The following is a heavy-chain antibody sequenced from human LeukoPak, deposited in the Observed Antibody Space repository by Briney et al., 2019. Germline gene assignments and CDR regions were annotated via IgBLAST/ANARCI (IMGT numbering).Heavy chain of an antibody. CDR1: GYTFITYG. CDR3: ARNGDSGALDI. Sequence: GASVNVSCKASGYTFITYGLSWVRQAPGQGLEWMGWISAYNGNTNIAQKFQGRVTMTTDTSTSTVYMELRSLRSDDTAVYYCARNGDSGALDIWGQGTMVTVPS. CDR2: ISAYNGNT. D-gene: IGHD4-17*01. J-gene: IGHJ3*02. V-gene: IGHV1-18*01.